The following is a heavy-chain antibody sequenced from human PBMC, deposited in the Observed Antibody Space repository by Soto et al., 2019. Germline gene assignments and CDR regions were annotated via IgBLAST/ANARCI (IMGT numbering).Heavy chain of an antibody. CDR1: GFTFSNYW. J-gene: IGHJ4*02. Sequence: EVQLVESGGGLVQPGESLRLSCAASGFTFSNYWMHWVRQAPGKGLVWVSRIDSDGSRITYADFVKGRFTISRDNAKNTVYLHMNSLTAEDTAVYYCVRTSLVAAVATREDFWGQGTLVTVSS. V-gene: IGHV3-74*01. CDR3: VRTSLVAAVATREDF. CDR2: IDSDGSRI. D-gene: IGHD2-15*01.